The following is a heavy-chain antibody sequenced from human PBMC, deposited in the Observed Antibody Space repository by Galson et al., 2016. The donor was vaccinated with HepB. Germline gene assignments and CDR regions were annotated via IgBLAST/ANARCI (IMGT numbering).Heavy chain of an antibody. J-gene: IGHJ6*04. CDR2: IFPGDSDT. V-gene: IGHV5-51*01. CDR3: ARLTSISPSLGYYGMDV. CDR1: GYSFANYW. D-gene: IGHD2-2*01. Sequence: QSGAEVKKPGESLKISCKGSGYSFANYWIGWVRQMPGKGLEWMGSIFPGDSDTKYSPSFQGQITISADKSASTAYLQWSSLKASDTAIYYCARLTSISPSLGYYGMDVWGKGTTVTVSS.